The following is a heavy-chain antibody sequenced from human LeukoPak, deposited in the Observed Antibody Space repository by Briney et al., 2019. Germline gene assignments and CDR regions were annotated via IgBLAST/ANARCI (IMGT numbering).Heavy chain of an antibody. V-gene: IGHV4-39*01. Sequence: SETLSLTCTVSGGSISSSSYYWGWIRQPPGKGLEWIGSIYYSGSTYYNPSLKSRVTISVDTSKNQFSLKLSSVTAADTAVYYCGAYIAAAGSAVRPYCYYGMDVWGQGTTVTVSS. CDR1: GGSISSSSYY. CDR3: GAYIAAAGSAVRPYCYYGMDV. CDR2: IYYSGST. J-gene: IGHJ6*02. D-gene: IGHD6-13*01.